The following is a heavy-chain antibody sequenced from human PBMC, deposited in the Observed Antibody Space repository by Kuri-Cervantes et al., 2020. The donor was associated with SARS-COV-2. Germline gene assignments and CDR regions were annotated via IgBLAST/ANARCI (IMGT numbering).Heavy chain of an antibody. J-gene: IGHJ4*02. D-gene: IGHD2-8*01. CDR2: ISAYNGNT. V-gene: IGHV1-18*01. CDR3: ARGIERVLMVYAIGDSGWYMDY. CDR1: GYTFTSYG. Sequence: ASVKVSCKASGYTFTSYGISWVRQAPGQGLEWMGWISAYNGNTNYAQKLQGRVTMTTDTSTSTAYMELRSLRSDDTAVYYCARGIERVLMVYAIGDSGWYMDYWGQGTLVTVSS.